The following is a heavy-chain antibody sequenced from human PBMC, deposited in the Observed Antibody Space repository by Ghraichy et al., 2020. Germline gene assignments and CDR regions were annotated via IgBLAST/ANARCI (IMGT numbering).Heavy chain of an antibody. V-gene: IGHV3-7*04. CDR2: IKQDGSEK. Sequence: GGSLRLSCAASGFTLSDYWMNWVRQAPGKGPEWVAIIKQDGSEKHYVDSVKGRFTISRDNAKHSLHLQMNSLRVDDTAVYYCARASGWVIDYWGQGNLVTVSS. CDR1: GFTLSDYW. CDR3: ARASGWVIDY. J-gene: IGHJ4*02. D-gene: IGHD2-21*01.